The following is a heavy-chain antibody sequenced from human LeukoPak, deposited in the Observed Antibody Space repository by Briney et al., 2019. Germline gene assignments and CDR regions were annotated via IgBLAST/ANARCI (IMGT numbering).Heavy chain of an antibody. V-gene: IGHV1-69*01. J-gene: IGHJ6*04. Sequence: SVTVSCKASGGTFTSYAISWVRQAPGPGLEWMGGIIPIFGTANYAKKFQGRVTITADESTSTAYMELSSLGSEDTAVYYCARDQPCSGGSCSHYYYGMDVWGKGTTVTVSS. CDR1: GGTFTSYA. D-gene: IGHD2-15*01. CDR2: IIPIFGTA. CDR3: ARDQPCSGGSCSHYYYGMDV.